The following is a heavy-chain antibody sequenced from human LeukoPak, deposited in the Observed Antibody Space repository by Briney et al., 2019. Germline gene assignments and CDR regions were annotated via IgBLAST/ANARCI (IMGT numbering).Heavy chain of an antibody. CDR3: ARGAYSSSWYPGWFDP. CDR2: IYYSGST. D-gene: IGHD6-13*01. Sequence: PSETLSLTCTVSGGSISSYYWSWIRQPPGKGLEWLGYIYYSGSTNYNPSLKSRVTISVDTSKNQFSLKLSSVTAADTAVYYCARGAYSSSWYPGWFDPWGQGTLVTVSS. V-gene: IGHV4-59*01. J-gene: IGHJ5*02. CDR1: GGSISSYY.